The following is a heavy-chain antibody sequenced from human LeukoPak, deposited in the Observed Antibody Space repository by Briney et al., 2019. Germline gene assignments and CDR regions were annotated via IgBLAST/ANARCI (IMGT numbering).Heavy chain of an antibody. J-gene: IGHJ4*02. D-gene: IGHD5-12*01. CDR3: ATWPVAPFDY. V-gene: IGHV3-21*01. CDR1: EFTFSSYS. CDR2: ISSSSSYI. Sequence: GGSLRLSCAASEFTFSSYSMNWVRQAPGKGLEWVSSISSSSSYIYYADSVKGRFTISRDNAKNSLYLQMNSLRAEDTAVYYCATWPVAPFDYWGQGTLVTVSS.